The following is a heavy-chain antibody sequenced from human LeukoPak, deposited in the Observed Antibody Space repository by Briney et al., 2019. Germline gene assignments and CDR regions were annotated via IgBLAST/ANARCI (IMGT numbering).Heavy chain of an antibody. Sequence: GSLRLSCAASGFTVSSNYMSWVRQAPGKGLEWIGYIYYSGSTNYNPSLKSRVTISVDTPKNQFSLKLSSVTAADTAVCYCARGLGRLADIDYWGQGTLVTVSS. CDR3: ARGLGRLADIDY. CDR1: GFTVSSNY. V-gene: IGHV4-59*02. J-gene: IGHJ4*02. CDR2: IYYSGST. D-gene: IGHD6-19*01.